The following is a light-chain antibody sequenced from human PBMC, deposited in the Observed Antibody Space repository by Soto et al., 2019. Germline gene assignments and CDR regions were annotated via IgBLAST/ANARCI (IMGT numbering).Light chain of an antibody. V-gene: IGKV1-8*01. Sequence: AIRMTQSPSSFSASTGDRGTITCRASQGISSYLAWYQQKPGKAPKLLIYAASTLQSGVPSRFSGSGSGTDFTLTISCLQSEDFATYYCHQYYSYPITFGQGTRLEIK. J-gene: IGKJ5*01. CDR3: HQYYSYPIT. CDR1: QGISSY. CDR2: AAS.